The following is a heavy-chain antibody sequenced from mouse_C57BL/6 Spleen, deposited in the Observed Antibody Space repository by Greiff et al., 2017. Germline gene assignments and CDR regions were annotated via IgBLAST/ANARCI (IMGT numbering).Heavy chain of an antibody. CDR2: IDPSASYT. V-gene: IGHV1-50*01. Sequence: QVQLKQPGAELVKPGASVKLSCKASGFTFTSYWMQWVKQRPGQGLEWIGKIDPSASYTNYNQKFKGTATLTVDTSSSTAYMQLSILTSEDSAVYYCARNYGSSYAMDYWGQGTSVTVSS. CDR1: GFTFTSYW. CDR3: ARNYGSSYAMDY. D-gene: IGHD1-1*01. J-gene: IGHJ4*01.